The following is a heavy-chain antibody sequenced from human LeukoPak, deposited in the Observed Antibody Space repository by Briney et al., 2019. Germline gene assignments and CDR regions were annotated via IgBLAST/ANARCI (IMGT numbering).Heavy chain of an antibody. CDR1: GGPFSSYA. V-gene: IGHV1-69*01. Sequence: FVKVSCKASGGPFSSYAISWVRQAPGQGLEWMGGIIPIFGTANYAQTFQGRVTITADESTTTAYMELSSLRSEDTAVYYCARAFMVRGVIYWFDPWGQGTLVTVSS. CDR3: ARAFMVRGVIYWFDP. CDR2: IIPIFGTA. J-gene: IGHJ5*02. D-gene: IGHD3-10*01.